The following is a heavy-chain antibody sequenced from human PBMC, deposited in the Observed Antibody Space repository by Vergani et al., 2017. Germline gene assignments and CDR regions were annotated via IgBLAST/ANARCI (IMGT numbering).Heavy chain of an antibody. J-gene: IGHJ4*02. CDR2: ISGSGGST. Sequence: EVQLLESGGGLVQPGGSLRLSCAASGFTFSSYAMSWVRQAPGKGLEWVSAISGSGGSTYYADSVKGRFTISRDNSKNTLYLQMNSLRAEDTAVYYCAKDLLAGQREYCSSTSCPDDYWGQGTLVTVSS. CDR1: GFTFSSYA. CDR3: AKDLLAGQREYCSSTSCPDDY. V-gene: IGHV3-23*01. D-gene: IGHD2-2*01.